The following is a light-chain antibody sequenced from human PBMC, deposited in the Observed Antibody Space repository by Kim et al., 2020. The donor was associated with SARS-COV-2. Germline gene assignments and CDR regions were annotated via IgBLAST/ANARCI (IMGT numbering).Light chain of an antibody. V-gene: IGLV1-40*01. J-gene: IGLJ3*02. CDR2: GNT. Sequence: QSVLTQPPSVSGAPGQRVTISCTGSSSNIGAGYDVHWYHQLPGTAPRLLIYGNTNRPSGVPDRFSGSKSGTSASLAITGLQAEDEADYYCQSYDSNLSGWVFGGGTKVTVL. CDR3: QSYDSNLSGWV. CDR1: SSNIGAGYD.